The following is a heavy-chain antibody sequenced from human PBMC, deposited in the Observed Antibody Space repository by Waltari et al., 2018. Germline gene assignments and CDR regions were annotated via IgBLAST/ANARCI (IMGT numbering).Heavy chain of an antibody. J-gene: IGHJ4*02. CDR1: GFTFSSYA. CDR3: ARGNDYGDYEVLDYFDY. Sequence: EVQLLESGGGLVQPGGSLRLSCAASGFTFSSYAMSWVRQAPGKGLEWVSAISGSGGSTYYADSVKGRFTISRDNSKNTLYLQMNSLRAEDTAVYYCARGNDYGDYEVLDYFDYWGQGTLVTVSS. V-gene: IGHV3-23*01. CDR2: ISGSGGST. D-gene: IGHD4-17*01.